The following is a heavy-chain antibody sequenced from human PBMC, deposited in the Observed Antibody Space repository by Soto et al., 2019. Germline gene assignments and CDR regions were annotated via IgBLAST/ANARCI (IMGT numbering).Heavy chain of an antibody. J-gene: IGHJ6*02. CDR2: ISYDGSNK. CDR3: ARDRGSKSYYYYGMDV. Sequence: GGSLRLSCAASGFTFSSYWMHWVRQAPGKGLEWVAVISYDGSNKYYADSVKGRFTISRDNSKNTLYVQMNSLRAEDTAVYYCARDRGSKSYYYYGMDVWGQGTTVTVSS. D-gene: IGHD2-2*01. CDR1: GFTFSSYW. V-gene: IGHV3-30-3*01.